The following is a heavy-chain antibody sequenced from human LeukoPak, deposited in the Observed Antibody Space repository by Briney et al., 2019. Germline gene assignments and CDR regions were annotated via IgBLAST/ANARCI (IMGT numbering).Heavy chain of an antibody. V-gene: IGHV3-23*01. CDR1: GFTFSSYA. D-gene: IGHD2-2*02. Sequence: PGGSLRLSCAASGFTFSSYAMSWVRQAPGKGLEWVSAISGSGGSTYYADSVKGRFTISRDNSKNTLYLQMNSLRAEDTAVYYCAKVPTAILTLPLYYFDFWGQGTLVTVSS. CDR3: AKVPTAILTLPLYYFDF. J-gene: IGHJ4*02. CDR2: ISGSGGST.